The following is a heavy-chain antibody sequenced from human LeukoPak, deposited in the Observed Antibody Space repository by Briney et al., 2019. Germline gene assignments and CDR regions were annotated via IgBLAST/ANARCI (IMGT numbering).Heavy chain of an antibody. Sequence: SQTLSLTCTVSGGSISSGDYYWSWIRQPPGKGLEWIGYIYYSGSTYYNPSLRSRVTISVDTSKNQFSLKLSSVTAADTAVYYCARARDPGYSYGPHFDYWGQGTLVTVSS. D-gene: IGHD5-18*01. CDR3: ARARDPGYSYGPHFDY. CDR1: GGSISSGDYY. V-gene: IGHV4-30-4*01. J-gene: IGHJ4*02. CDR2: IYYSGST.